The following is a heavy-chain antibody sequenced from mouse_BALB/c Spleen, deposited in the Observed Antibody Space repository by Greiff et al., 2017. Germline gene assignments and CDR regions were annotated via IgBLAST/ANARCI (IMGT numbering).Heavy chain of an antibody. CDR1: GYAFTNYL. CDR3: AKGGYYGYDVRAC. J-gene: IGHJ3*01. V-gene: IGHV1-54*01. CDR2: INPGSGGT. Sequence: QVQLKESGAELVRPGTSVKVSCKASGYAFTNYLIEWVKQRPGQGLEWIGVINPGSGGTNYNEKFKGKATLTADKSSSTAYMQLSSLTSDDSAVYFCAKGGYYGYDVRACWGQGTLVTVSA. D-gene: IGHD2-2*01.